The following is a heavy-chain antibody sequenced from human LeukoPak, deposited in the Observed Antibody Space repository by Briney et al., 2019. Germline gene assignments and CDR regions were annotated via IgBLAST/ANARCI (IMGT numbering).Heavy chain of an antibody. CDR1: GGTISSGGYY. Sequence: SETLSLTCTVTGGTISSGGYYWSWIRQHPGKGLVGIGYIYYSGSTYYNPSLKSRVTISVDTSKNQFSLKLSSVTSADTAVYYCARGPAAGFVGYWGQGTLVTVSS. CDR2: IYYSGST. J-gene: IGHJ4*02. D-gene: IGHD6-13*01. V-gene: IGHV4-31*03. CDR3: ARGPAAGFVGY.